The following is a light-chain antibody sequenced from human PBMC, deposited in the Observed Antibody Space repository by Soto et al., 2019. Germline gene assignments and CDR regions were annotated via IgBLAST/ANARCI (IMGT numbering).Light chain of an antibody. CDR1: ESIRNN. CDR3: QQTYSTPRGA. J-gene: IGKJ1*01. CDR2: AAS. Sequence: DIQMTQSPSSLSASVGDRVTITCRASESIRNNLNWYQQKPGKAPKLLIYAASTLQSGVPSRFSGGGSGTEFPLTIGSLQPEDFTTYYCQQTYSTPRGAFGQGNKVEFK. V-gene: IGKV1-39*01.